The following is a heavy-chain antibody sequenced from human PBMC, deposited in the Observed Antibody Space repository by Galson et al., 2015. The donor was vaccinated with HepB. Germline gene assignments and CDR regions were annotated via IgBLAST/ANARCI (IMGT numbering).Heavy chain of an antibody. J-gene: IGHJ6*02. CDR2: ISSCNHTI. Sequence: SLRVSCTASGFIFSSYSMTWVRQAPGQGLEWVSWISSCNHTIYYAHALKGRFIITTDNAKNTAYIQMNSLRADDTALYYCARGGRAVADYSNYNYGMDVWGQGTTVTVSS. CDR3: ARGGRAVADYSNYNYGMDV. V-gene: IGHV3-48*04. D-gene: IGHD6-19*01. CDR1: GFIFSSYS.